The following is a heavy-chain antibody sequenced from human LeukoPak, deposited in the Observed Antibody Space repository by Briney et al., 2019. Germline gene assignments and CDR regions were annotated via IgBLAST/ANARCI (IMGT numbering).Heavy chain of an antibody. CDR3: ARDGLLTRTGMDV. CDR2: IIPMLGTA. D-gene: IGHD3/OR15-3a*01. V-gene: IGHV1-69*16. J-gene: IGHJ6*03. CDR1: GGSLSDYT. Sequence: ASVKVSCKASGGSLSDYTISWVRQAPGQGLEWMGGIIPMLGTAKYAQNFQGRVTITTDDSSSTVYMDLSSLRFEDTASYFCARDGLLTRTGMDVWGKGTTVTVSS.